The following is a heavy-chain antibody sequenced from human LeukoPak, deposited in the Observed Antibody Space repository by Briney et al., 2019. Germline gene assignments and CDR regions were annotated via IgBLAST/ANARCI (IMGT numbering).Heavy chain of an antibody. D-gene: IGHD1-26*01. CDR2: ISINGDKT. V-gene: IGHV3-64D*06. Sequence: GGSLRLSCSASGFTFSGHFMHWVRQAPGRGLEYVSSISINGDKTYYAESVKGRFTISRDNSKNTLYLQLSSLRVEDTAVYYCIKDRIGTWSFDHWGQGTLLTVSS. CDR3: IKDRIGTWSFDH. J-gene: IGHJ4*02. CDR1: GFTFSGHF.